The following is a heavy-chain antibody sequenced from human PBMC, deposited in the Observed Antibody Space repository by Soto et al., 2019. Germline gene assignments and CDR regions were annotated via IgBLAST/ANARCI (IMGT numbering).Heavy chain of an antibody. J-gene: IGHJ4*02. CDR3: AILTGYSSSWYELIDY. Sequence: WGSLRLSCAASGFTFISYSMNFFRHAPFKGLEWVSSISSSNSYIYYADSVKGRFTISRDNAKNPLYLQMNSLRAEDTAVYYCAILTGYSSSWYELIDYWGQGTLVTVSS. V-gene: IGHV3-21*01. D-gene: IGHD6-13*01. CDR1: GFTFISYS. CDR2: ISSSNSYI.